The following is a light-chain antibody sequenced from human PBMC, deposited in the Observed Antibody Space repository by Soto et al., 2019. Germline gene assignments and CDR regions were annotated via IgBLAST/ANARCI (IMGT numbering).Light chain of an antibody. Sequence: EIFLTPSPFSLALSPLERATLSCRHSQSVNRRLAWYHHKPGQAPRLLSSGACNRASGIPAMFSAWGCGTYFTPTIRRVDPADFAFYYCQQYFTSPITFGQGTRLEIK. CDR1: QSVNRR. V-gene: IGKV3-20*01. J-gene: IGKJ5*01. CDR2: GAC. CDR3: QQYFTSPIT.